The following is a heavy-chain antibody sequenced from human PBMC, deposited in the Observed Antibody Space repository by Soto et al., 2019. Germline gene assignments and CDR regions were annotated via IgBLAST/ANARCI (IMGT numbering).Heavy chain of an antibody. CDR3: ARGLRSPYDSSGYYSPFDS. V-gene: IGHV4-4*02. J-gene: IGHJ4*02. CDR1: GGTVASSHW. CDR2: VYHTGDT. D-gene: IGHD3-22*01. Sequence: PSETLSLTCGVSGGTVASSHWWSWVRQSPGRGLEWIGNVYHTGDTNFNPSLQSRVTFSVDKSNNQFSLRLTSVTAADTAVYYCARGLRSPYDSSGYYSPFDSWGQGILVTVSS.